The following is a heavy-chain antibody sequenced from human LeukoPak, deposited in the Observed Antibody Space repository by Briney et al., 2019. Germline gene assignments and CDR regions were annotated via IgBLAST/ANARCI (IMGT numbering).Heavy chain of an antibody. J-gene: IGHJ4*02. Sequence: SETLSLTCTVSGGSISSYYWSWIRQPPGKGLEWIGYISGTTNYNPSLKSRVTISVDTSKNQFSLKLSSVTAADTAVYYCARGDYDFWSGYYVIDYWGQGTLVTVSS. CDR2: ISGTT. D-gene: IGHD3-3*01. V-gene: IGHV4-59*01. CDR1: GGSISSYY. CDR3: ARGDYDFWSGYYVIDY.